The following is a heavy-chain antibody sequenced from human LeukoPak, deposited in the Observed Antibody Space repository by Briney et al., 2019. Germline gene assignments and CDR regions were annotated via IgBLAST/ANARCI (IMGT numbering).Heavy chain of an antibody. CDR2: IVVGSGNT. V-gene: IGHV1-58*01. Sequence: GTSVKVSCKASGFTFTSSAVQWVRQARGQRLERIGWIVVGSGNTNYAQKFQERVTITRDMSTSTAYMELSSLRSEDTAVYYCAADQIAAAGLGRFDYWGQGTLVTVSS. D-gene: IGHD6-13*01. CDR3: AADQIAAAGLGRFDY. J-gene: IGHJ4*02. CDR1: GFTFTSSA.